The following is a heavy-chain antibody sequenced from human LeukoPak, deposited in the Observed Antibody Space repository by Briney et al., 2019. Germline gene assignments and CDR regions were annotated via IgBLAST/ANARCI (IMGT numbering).Heavy chain of an antibody. CDR1: GGTFSSYA. D-gene: IGHD2-15*01. Sequence: SVKVSCKASGGTFSSYAISWVRQAPGQGLEWMGRIIPIFGTANYAQKFQGRVTITTDESTSTAYMELSSLRSEDTAVYYCARAGYCSGGSCYYPDWGQGALVTVSS. CDR2: IIPIFGTA. J-gene: IGHJ4*02. V-gene: IGHV1-69*05. CDR3: ARAGYCSGGSCYYPD.